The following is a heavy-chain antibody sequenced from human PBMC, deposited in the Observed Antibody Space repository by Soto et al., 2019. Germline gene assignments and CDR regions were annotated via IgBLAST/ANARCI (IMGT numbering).Heavy chain of an antibody. Sequence: GSLRLSCAASGFTFSSYSMNWVRQAPGKGLEWVSYISSSSSTIYYADSVKGRFTISRDNSENTLYLQMNSLRADDTAVYYCARGWGSGWLEFFDSWGQGALVTVSS. J-gene: IGHJ4*02. CDR1: GFTFSSYS. CDR2: ISSSSSTI. V-gene: IGHV3-48*01. CDR3: ARGWGSGWLEFFDS. D-gene: IGHD6-19*01.